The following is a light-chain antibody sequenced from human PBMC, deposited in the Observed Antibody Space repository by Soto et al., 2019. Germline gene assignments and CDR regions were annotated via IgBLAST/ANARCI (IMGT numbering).Light chain of an antibody. CDR1: SSDVGNYNL. J-gene: IGLJ1*01. Sequence: QSVLTQPASVSGSPGQSITIPCTGTSSDVGNYNLVSWFQQYPGKAPKLLIYEGSKRPSGVSNRFSGSKSGNTASLTISGLQAEDEADYYCCSYAGSSTYVFGTGTKVTVL. CDR3: CSYAGSSTYV. CDR2: EGS. V-gene: IGLV2-23*01.